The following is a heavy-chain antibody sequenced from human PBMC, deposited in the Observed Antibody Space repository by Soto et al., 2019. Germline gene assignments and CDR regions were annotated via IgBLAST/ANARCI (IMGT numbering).Heavy chain of an antibody. J-gene: IGHJ4*02. Sequence: SETLSLTCTVSGGSISSGGYYWSWIRQHPGKGLEWIGYIYYSGSTYYNPSLKSRVTISVDTSKNQFSLKLSSVTAADTAVYYCARTTYSSSSGVDYWGQGTLVTVSS. CDR3: ARTTYSSSSGVDY. D-gene: IGHD6-6*01. V-gene: IGHV4-31*03. CDR1: GGSISSGGYY. CDR2: IYYSGST.